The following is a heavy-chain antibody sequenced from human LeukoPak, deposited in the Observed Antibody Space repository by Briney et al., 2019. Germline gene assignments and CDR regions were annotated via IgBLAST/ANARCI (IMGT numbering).Heavy chain of an antibody. CDR3: AREVYSSGWYYFDY. D-gene: IGHD6-19*01. Sequence: GASVKVSSKAAVASFSSYAISWVRQAPGQGLEWMGGIIPIFGTANYAQKFQGRVTITTDESTSTAYMELSSLRSEDTAVYYCAREVYSSGWYYFDYWGQGTLVTVSA. V-gene: IGHV1-69*05. J-gene: IGHJ4*02. CDR1: VASFSSYA. CDR2: IIPIFGTA.